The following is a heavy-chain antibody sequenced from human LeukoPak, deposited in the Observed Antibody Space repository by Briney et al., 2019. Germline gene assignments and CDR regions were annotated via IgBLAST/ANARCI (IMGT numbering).Heavy chain of an antibody. Sequence: ASVKVSCKVSGYTLTELSMHWVRQAPGKGLEWMGGFDPEDGETIQGRVTMTEDTSTDTAYMELSSLRSEDTAVYYCATFWQLVRAPRSYFDYWGQGTLVTVSS. D-gene: IGHD6-6*01. CDR2: FDPEDGET. V-gene: IGHV1-24*01. CDR3: ATFWQLVRAPRSYFDY. CDR1: GYTLTELS. J-gene: IGHJ4*02.